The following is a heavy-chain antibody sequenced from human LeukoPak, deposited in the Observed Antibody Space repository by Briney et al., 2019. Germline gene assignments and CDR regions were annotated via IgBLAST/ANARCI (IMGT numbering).Heavy chain of an antibody. CDR1: GYTFTSYD. J-gene: IGHJ4*02. V-gene: IGHV1-18*01. CDR2: INTYNGNT. CDR3: ARAIFGVVIIIDY. D-gene: IGHD3-3*01. Sequence: ASVKVSCKASGYTFTSYDINWVRQAPGQGLEWVAWINTYNGNTHYAQRLQGRVTLTTDTATSTAYMELRSLRSDDTAVYYCARAIFGVVIIIDYWGQGTLVTVSS.